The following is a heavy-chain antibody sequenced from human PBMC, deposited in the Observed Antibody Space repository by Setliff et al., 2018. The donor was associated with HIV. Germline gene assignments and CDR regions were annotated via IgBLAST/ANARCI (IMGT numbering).Heavy chain of an antibody. CDR3: ARSIDEIAAAVTGLSFHI. CDR2: IKQHGSEK. V-gene: IGHV3-7*03. Sequence: SCAASGFTFSSYWMSWVRQAPGKGLEWVANIKQHGSEKFYVDSVKGRFTISRDDAKNSLYLQMNSLRAEDTALYYCARSIDEIAAAVTGLSFHIWGHGTMVTVSS. J-gene: IGHJ3*02. CDR1: GFTFSSYW. D-gene: IGHD6-13*01.